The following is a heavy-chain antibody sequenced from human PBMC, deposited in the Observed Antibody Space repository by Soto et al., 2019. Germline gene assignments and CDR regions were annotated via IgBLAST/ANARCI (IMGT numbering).Heavy chain of an antibody. Sequence: PXGSLRVSWAASGFTFSNYVVSLVLQAPGKGLEWVANIKQDGSQNYYVDSVKGRFTTSRDNTKNSFYLQMNSLRAEDTAVYYCARDHINGWKVDYWRRGTLVTVSS. CDR1: GFTFSNYV. CDR2: IKQDGSQN. D-gene: IGHD6-19*01. J-gene: IGHJ4*01. V-gene: IGHV3-7*01. CDR3: ARDHINGWKVDY.